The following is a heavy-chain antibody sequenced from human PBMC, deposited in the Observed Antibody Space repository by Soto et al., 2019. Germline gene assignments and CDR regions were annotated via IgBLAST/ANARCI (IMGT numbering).Heavy chain of an antibody. CDR3: ARGDSGSYFDY. V-gene: IGHV4-34*01. Sequence: QVQLHQWGAGLLKPSETLSLSCAVYNGSFSGYYWTWIRQPPGKGLEWIGEISHSGRADYNVSLNSRVTISVDKSKNQSSLKVNSVTAADTAVYYCARGDSGSYFDYWGQGTLVTVSS. CDR1: NGSFSGYY. J-gene: IGHJ4*02. D-gene: IGHD1-26*01. CDR2: ISHSGRA.